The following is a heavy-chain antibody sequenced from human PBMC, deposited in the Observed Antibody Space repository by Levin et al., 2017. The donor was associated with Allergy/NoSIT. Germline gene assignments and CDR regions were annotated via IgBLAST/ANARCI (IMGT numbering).Heavy chain of an antibody. J-gene: IGHJ6*02. V-gene: IGHV3-30*04. CDR3: ARDWTYCSGGSCYYTPYYYYYGMDV. Sequence: GESLKISCAASGFTFSSYAMHWVRQAPGKGLEWVAVISYDGSNKYYADSVKGRFTISRDNSKNTLYLQMNSLRAEDTAVYYCARDWTYCSGGSCYYTPYYYYYGMDVWGQGTTVTVSS. CDR1: GFTFSSYA. CDR2: ISYDGSNK. D-gene: IGHD2-15*01.